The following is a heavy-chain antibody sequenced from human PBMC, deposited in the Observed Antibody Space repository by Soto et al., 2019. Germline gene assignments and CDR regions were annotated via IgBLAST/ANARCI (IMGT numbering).Heavy chain of an antibody. V-gene: IGHV3-73*01. D-gene: IGHD3-3*01. CDR1: GFTFSGSA. Sequence: GGSLRLSCAASGFTFSGSAMHWVRQASGKGLEWVGRIRSKANSYATAYAASVKGRFTISRDDSKNTAYLQMNSLKTEDTAVYYCTRHNVDSWSGSFGGFDPWGQGTLVTVSS. CDR2: IRSKANSYAT. J-gene: IGHJ5*02. CDR3: TRHNVDSWSGSFGGFDP.